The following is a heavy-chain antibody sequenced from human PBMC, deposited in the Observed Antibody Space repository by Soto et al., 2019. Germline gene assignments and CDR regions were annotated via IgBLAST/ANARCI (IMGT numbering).Heavy chain of an antibody. CDR3: PRASVSALDY. Sequence: SETLSLTCAVSGGSISSGGYHWSWMRQRPGKGLEWIGYIYHSGSNYYNPSLKIRVTISVDRSTHQFSLKLSSVTAADPDVSYSPRASVSALDYWGQGTLVTVSS. CDR1: GGSISSGGYH. V-gene: IGHV4-30-2*01. J-gene: IGHJ4*02. CDR2: IYHSGSN. D-gene: IGHD1-26*01.